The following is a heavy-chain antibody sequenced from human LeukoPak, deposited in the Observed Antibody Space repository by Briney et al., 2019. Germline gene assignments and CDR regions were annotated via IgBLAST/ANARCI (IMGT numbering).Heavy chain of an antibody. CDR1: GFTFSNSA. Sequence: GGSLRLSCAASGFTFSNSAMSWVRQAPGKGLEWVSTLSGSGITTYYADSVKGRFTISRDNSKNTLYLQMDSLRAENTAVYYCAKGIYSSGWSYFDYWGHGTLVTVSS. CDR3: AKGIYSSGWSYFDY. V-gene: IGHV3-23*01. CDR2: LSGSGITT. J-gene: IGHJ4*01. D-gene: IGHD6-19*01.